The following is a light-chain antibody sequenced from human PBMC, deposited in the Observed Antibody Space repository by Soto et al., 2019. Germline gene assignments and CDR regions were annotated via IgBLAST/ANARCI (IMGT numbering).Light chain of an antibody. CDR3: QQRSNWPWT. Sequence: EIVLTQSPGTLSLSPGDRATLYCRASQSVSSYLAWYQQKPGQGPRLLIYDASSMASGIPARFSGSGSGTDFTLTISSLEPEDFAVYYCQQRSNWPWTFGQGTKVDI. J-gene: IGKJ1*01. CDR1: QSVSSY. V-gene: IGKV3-11*01. CDR2: DAS.